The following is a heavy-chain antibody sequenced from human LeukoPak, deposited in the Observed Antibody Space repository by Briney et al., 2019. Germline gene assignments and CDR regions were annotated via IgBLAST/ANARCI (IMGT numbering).Heavy chain of an antibody. CDR1: GFTLSTYA. Sequence: GGSLRLSCAASGFTLSTYAMSWVRQAPGKGLEWVSAIRVTGGSTYSADSVKGRFTISRDNSKNTLYLQMNSLRAEDTAAYYCPKHSRGSFRGASAFDYWGQGTVVTVSS. D-gene: IGHD1-26*01. V-gene: IGHV3-23*01. CDR2: IRVTGGST. CDR3: PKHSRGSFRGASAFDY. J-gene: IGHJ4*02.